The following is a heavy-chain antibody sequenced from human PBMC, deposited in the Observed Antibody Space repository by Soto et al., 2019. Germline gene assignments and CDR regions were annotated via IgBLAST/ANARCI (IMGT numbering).Heavy chain of an antibody. CDR1: GFTFSSYA. Sequence: QVQLVESGGGVVQPGRSLRLSCAASGFTFSSYAMHWVRQAPGKGLEWVAVISYDGSNKYYADSVKGRFTISRDNSKNTLYLQMTSLSAEDTAVYYCAQTLGGAAFPGGPDVWGQGTTVTVSS. CDR3: AQTLGGAAFPGGPDV. V-gene: IGHV3-30-3*01. CDR2: ISYDGSNK. D-gene: IGHD6-13*01. J-gene: IGHJ6*02.